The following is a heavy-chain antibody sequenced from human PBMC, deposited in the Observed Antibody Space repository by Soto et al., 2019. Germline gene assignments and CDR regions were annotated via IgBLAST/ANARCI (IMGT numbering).Heavy chain of an antibody. J-gene: IGHJ6*02. CDR3: ASQHPFPGLYYYGMDV. CDR1: GDNFKKNV. V-gene: IGHV1-69*10. Sequence: SVKVSCKTSGDNFKKNVFTWVRQAPGQGLEWMGGTIPALGKTHYIEKFQGRVTITVDDATRTVYMEVRDLTSEDTAVYYCASQHPFPGLYYYGMDVWGQGTTVTVSS. CDR2: TIPALGKT.